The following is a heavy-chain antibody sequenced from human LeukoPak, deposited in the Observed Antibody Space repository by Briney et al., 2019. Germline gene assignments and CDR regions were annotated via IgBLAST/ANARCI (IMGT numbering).Heavy chain of an antibody. CDR3: AKDSVLYYYDSSGYAPFEY. CDR1: GFTFSSYS. CDR2: IRYDGSNK. Sequence: PGGSLRLSCAASGFTFSSYSMNWVRQAPGKGLEWVAFIRYDGSNKYYADSVKGRFTISRDNSKNTLYLQMNSLRAEDTAVYYCAKDSVLYYYDSSGYAPFEYWGQGTLVTVSS. V-gene: IGHV3-30*02. J-gene: IGHJ4*02. D-gene: IGHD3-22*01.